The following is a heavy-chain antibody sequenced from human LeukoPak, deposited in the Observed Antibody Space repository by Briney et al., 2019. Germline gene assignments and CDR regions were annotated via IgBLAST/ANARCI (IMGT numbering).Heavy chain of an antibody. CDR2: ITPIFGIA. CDR3: ARAPPRYSSGLVLDY. CDR1: GGTFSSYA. J-gene: IGHJ4*02. V-gene: IGHV1-69*04. D-gene: IGHD6-19*01. Sequence: SVKVSCKASGGTFSSYAISWVRQAPGQGLEWMGRITPIFGIANYAQKFQGRVTITADKSTSTAYMELSSLRSEDTAVYYCARAPPRYSSGLVLDYWGQGTLVTVSS.